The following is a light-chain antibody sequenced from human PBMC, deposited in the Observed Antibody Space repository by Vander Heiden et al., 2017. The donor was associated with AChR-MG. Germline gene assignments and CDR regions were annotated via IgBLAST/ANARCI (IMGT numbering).Light chain of an antibody. V-gene: IGLV1-40*01. CDR3: QSYDSSLSGKV. CDR2: GNS. Sequence: QSVLTPPPSLPERPGQRPTISSTGSSSNVGAGYDVHWYQQLPGTAPKLLNEGNSNRPSVVPGRFSGSKSSTAASLAITWLQAEDEADYDCQSYDSSLSGKVFGGGTKLTVL. CDR1: SSNVGAGYD. J-gene: IGLJ2*01.